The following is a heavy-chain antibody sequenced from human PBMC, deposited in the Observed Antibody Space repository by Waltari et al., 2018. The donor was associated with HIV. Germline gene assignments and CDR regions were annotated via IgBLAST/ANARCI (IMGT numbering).Heavy chain of an antibody. CDR1: GFTFSSHT. CDR2: ISSSGNYI. D-gene: IGHD5-18*01. J-gene: IGHJ6*02. CDR3: ARTSYGKHYYYGMDV. V-gene: IGHV3-21*01. Sequence: EVQLVESGGGLVKPGGTLRLTCEASGFTFSSHTMNWVRQAPGKGLDWVSSISSSGNYIYYAGSVQGRFTISRDNAKTSLYLQMNSLRAEDTAVYYCARTSYGKHYYYGMDVWGQGTTVTVS.